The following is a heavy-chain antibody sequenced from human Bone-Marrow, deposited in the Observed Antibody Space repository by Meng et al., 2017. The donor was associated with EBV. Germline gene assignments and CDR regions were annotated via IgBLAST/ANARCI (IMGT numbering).Heavy chain of an antibody. V-gene: IGHV4-30-2*01. D-gene: IGHD2-15*01. CDR1: AVSISCERSP. CDR2: IYHCGGT. J-gene: IGHJ5*02. CDR3: ARGQIYCSGGSCYSWSCDP. Sequence: RPQSTLSVTWSVAAVSISCERSPYIWISYAPRKGLQGIGYIYHCGGTYNNLSRKSRFAITVDRSKNQFSLKLISVTAAETAVYYCARGQIYCSGGSCYSWSCDPWGQGTLVTVSS.